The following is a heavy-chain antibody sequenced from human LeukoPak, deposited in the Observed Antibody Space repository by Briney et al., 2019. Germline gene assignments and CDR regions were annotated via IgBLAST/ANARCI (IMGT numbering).Heavy chain of an antibody. CDR1: GFTFSRYG. CDR2: VSFEGSNK. Sequence: GGSLRLSCAASGFTFSRYGMHWVRQAPGKGLEWVAVVSFEGSNKYYADSVKDRFTISRDNSKNTLSLQMNSLRAEDTAVYYCAATVTVTHDAFDIWGQGTMVTVSS. V-gene: IGHV3-30*03. D-gene: IGHD4-17*01. CDR3: AATVTVTHDAFDI. J-gene: IGHJ3*02.